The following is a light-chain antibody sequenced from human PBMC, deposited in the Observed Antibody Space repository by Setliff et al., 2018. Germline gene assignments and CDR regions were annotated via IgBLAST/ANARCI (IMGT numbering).Light chain of an antibody. Sequence: QSALTQPRSVSGSPGQSVTISCTGTSSDVGAYNYVSWYQQHPGKAPKLMIYDVTKRPSGVPDRFSGSKSGNTASLAISGLQAEDEADYHCCSYAGSYTLVFGGGTQLTVL. CDR1: SSDVGAYNY. CDR2: DVT. CDR3: CSYAGSYTLV. V-gene: IGLV2-11*01. J-gene: IGLJ3*02.